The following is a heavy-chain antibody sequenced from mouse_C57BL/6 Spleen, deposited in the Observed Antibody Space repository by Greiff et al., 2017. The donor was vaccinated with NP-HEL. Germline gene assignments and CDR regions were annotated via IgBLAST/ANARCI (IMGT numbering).Heavy chain of an antibody. Sequence: EVKLVESGGGLVKPGGSLKLSCAASGFTFSSYAMSWVRQTPEKRLEWVATISDGGSYTYYPDNVKGRFTISRDNAKNNLYLQMSHLKSEDTAMYYCARGEGYDGSWFAYWGQGTLVTVSA. J-gene: IGHJ3*01. CDR3: ARGEGYDGSWFAY. CDR1: GFTFSSYA. CDR2: ISDGGSYT. V-gene: IGHV5-4*03. D-gene: IGHD2-3*01.